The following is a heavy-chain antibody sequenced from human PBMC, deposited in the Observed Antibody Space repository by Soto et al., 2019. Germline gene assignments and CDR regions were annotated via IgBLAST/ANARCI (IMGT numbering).Heavy chain of an antibody. CDR2: ISGSGGST. V-gene: IGHV3-23*01. CDR3: AKDGITMIVVVRVFDC. D-gene: IGHD3-22*01. J-gene: IGHJ4*02. CDR1: GFTFSSYA. Sequence: VGSLRLSCAASGFTFSSYAMSWVRQAPGKGLEWVSAISGSGGSTYYADSVKGRFTISRDNSKNTLYLQMNSLRAEDTAVYYCAKDGITMIVVVRVFDCWGQGTLVTVSS.